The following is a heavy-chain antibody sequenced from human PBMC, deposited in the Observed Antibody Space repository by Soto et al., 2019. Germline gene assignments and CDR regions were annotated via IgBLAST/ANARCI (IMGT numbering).Heavy chain of an antibody. J-gene: IGHJ3*01. D-gene: IGHD3-3*01. CDR2: ISRSHTYI. Sequence: GGSMRLSCSASGFTFNTYSMTWVLQAPGKGLEWVSSISRSHTYIDYADSVRGRFTISRDNAQNTLYLQMDSLRADDSAIYYCARVSITIFGVAHHTSFDVWGQGTEVTVSS. CDR3: ARVSITIFGVAHHTSFDV. V-gene: IGHV3-21*01. CDR1: GFTFNTYS.